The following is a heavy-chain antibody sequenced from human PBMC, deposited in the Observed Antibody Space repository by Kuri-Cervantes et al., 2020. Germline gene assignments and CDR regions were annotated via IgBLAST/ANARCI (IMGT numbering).Heavy chain of an antibody. CDR1: GFTFSIYG. Sequence: GESLKIPCAASGFTFSIYGIHWVRQAPGKGLEWVAFIRYDGSNEYYADSVKGRFTISRDNSKNTLYLQMNSLRAEDTAVYYCAKDRKVAATPADWGQGTLVTVSS. D-gene: IGHD6-13*01. CDR2: IRYDGSNE. J-gene: IGHJ4*02. CDR3: AKDRKVAATPAD. V-gene: IGHV3-30*02.